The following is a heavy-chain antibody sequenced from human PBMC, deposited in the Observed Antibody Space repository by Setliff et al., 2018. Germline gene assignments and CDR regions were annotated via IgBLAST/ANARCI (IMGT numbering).Heavy chain of an antibody. Sequence: AGESLKISCAASGFTFSSFGMYWVRQAPGKGLEWVAYIRFDESHKYYGDSAKGRFTISRDISTNTLFLQMNSLRAEDAAVYYCAKSVTMIVPGAFDIRGQGTKVTVSS. V-gene: IGHV3-30*02. D-gene: IGHD3-22*01. CDR1: GFTFSSFG. J-gene: IGHJ3*02. CDR3: AKSVTMIVPGAFDI. CDR2: IRFDESHK.